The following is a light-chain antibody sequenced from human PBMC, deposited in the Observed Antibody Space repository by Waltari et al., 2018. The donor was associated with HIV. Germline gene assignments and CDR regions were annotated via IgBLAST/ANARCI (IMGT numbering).Light chain of an antibody. CDR3: SSYTSSSVV. CDR2: DVS. V-gene: IGLV2-14*03. J-gene: IGLJ2*01. CDR1: SSDGGGYNY. Sequence: SALTQPASVSGSPGKSITISCTGTSSDGGGYNYVSWYQQHPSKAPILMIYDVSNRPSGVSNRFSGSKSGNTASLTISGLQAEDEADYYCSSYTSSSVVFGGGTKLTVL.